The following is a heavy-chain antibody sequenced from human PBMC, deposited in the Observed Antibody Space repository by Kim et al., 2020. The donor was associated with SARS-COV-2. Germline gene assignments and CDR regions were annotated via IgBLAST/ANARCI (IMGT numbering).Heavy chain of an antibody. J-gene: IGHJ4*02. CDR1: GGSITNYY. Sequence: SETLSLTCTVSGGSITNYYWSWIRQTPGQGLEWIGYIHYTGSTKYNPSLKSRVTISMDTSKNQFSLQLTSVTAADTAVYYCARGGWYSAYWGQGTLVTVSS. CDR3: ARGGWYSAY. V-gene: IGHV4-59*01. D-gene: IGHD6-19*01. CDR2: IHYTGST.